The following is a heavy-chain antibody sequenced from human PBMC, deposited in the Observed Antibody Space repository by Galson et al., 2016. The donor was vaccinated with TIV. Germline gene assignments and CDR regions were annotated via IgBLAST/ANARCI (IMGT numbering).Heavy chain of an antibody. J-gene: IGHJ6*02. Sequence: SLRLSCAASSLNVNDNYMTWVRQAPGKGLEWVAIMSSGGTLNYADFVRGRFTVSRDSSKNTLYLQMNSLRPDDTAVYYCTRERRFCGNNYYLSYYYGMDVWGQGTTVTVSS. CDR1: SLNVNDNY. D-gene: IGHD3-22*01. CDR2: MSSGGTL. CDR3: TRERRFCGNNYYLSYYYGMDV. V-gene: IGHV3-53*05.